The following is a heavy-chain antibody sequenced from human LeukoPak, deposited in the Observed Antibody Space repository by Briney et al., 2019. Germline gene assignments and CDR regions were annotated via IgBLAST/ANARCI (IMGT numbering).Heavy chain of an antibody. Sequence: GGSLRLSCAASGFTFCSYDMHWVRQATGKGLEWVSAIGTAGDTYYPGSVKGRFTISRENAKNSLYLQMNSLRAGDTAVYYCAVGDYKGGFDYWGQGTLVTVSS. CDR2: IGTAGDT. V-gene: IGHV3-13*01. CDR3: AVGDYKGGFDY. J-gene: IGHJ4*02. CDR1: GFTFCSYD. D-gene: IGHD4-17*01.